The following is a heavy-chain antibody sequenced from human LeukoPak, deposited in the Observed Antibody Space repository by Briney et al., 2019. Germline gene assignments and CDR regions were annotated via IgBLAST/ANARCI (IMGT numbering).Heavy chain of an antibody. CDR3: AKDFRPGFSSSGWFDP. V-gene: IGHV3-9*01. CDR2: ISWNSGSI. D-gene: IGHD6-13*01. J-gene: IGHJ5*02. Sequence: PGGSLRLSCAASGFTFDDYAMHWVRHAPGKGLEWVSGISWNSGSIGYADSVKGRFTISRDNAKNSLYLQMNSLRAEDTALYYCAKDFRPGFSSSGWFDPWGQGTLVTVSS. CDR1: GFTFDDYA.